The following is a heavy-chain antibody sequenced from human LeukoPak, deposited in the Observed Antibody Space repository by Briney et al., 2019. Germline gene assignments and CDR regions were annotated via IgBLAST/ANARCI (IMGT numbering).Heavy chain of an antibody. D-gene: IGHD3-10*01. CDR1: VDSVSRTHAG. V-gene: IGHV6-1*01. J-gene: IGHJ3*01. CDR2: TYYKSKLYK. CDR3: ARGGMVRGSINSLIAFDV. Sequence: SQTLSLTCAIAVDSVSRTHAGGSWSSKSPSRGSDWVGRTYYKSKLYKDDAGSTKNRITINVDNGRNELSLQPNSGTLEDTALYYCARGGMVRGSINSLIAFDVWGQGIMVTVSS.